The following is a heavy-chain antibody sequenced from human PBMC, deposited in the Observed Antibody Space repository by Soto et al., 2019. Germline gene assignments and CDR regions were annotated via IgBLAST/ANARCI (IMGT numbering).Heavy chain of an antibody. Sequence: AGSLSLSCVGLGFIFSGDNMRGVRQAPGRRLEWVSYISSSRSYIYYADSVKVRFTISRNNAKNSLYLHRNSLRPQDPAVHYFAGYYDRRSPHFDSWGKGLRVT. J-gene: IGHJ4*02. V-gene: IGHV3-21*01. CDR1: GFIFSGDN. CDR2: ISSSRSYI. CDR3: AGYYDRRSPHFDS. D-gene: IGHD3-22*01.